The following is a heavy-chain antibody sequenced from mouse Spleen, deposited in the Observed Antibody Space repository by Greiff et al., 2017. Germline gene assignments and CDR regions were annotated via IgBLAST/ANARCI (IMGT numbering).Heavy chain of an antibody. CDR1: GFSLTSYG. D-gene: IGHD1-2*01. V-gene: IGHV2-9*02. CDR2: IWAGGST. J-gene: IGHJ3*01. Sequence: VQVVESGPGLVAPSQSLSITCTVSGFSLTSYGVHWVRQPPGKGLEWLGVIWAGGSTNYNSALMSRLSISKDNSKSQVFLKMNSLQTDDTAMYYCARDHGYPAWFAYWGKGTLVTVSA. CDR3: ARDHGYPAWFAY.